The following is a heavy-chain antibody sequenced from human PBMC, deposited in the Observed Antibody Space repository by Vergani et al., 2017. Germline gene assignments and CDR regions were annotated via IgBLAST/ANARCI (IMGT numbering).Heavy chain of an antibody. D-gene: IGHD2-15*01. CDR2: ISSSSSTI. CDR3: ARRCGRSGGDCYSNALDI. Sequence: EVQLVESGGGLVQPGGSLRLSCAASGFTFSSYSMNWVRQAPGKGLEWVSYISSSSSTIYYADSVKGRFTIARDNAKNSLYLQMNSLRAEDTAVYYCARRCGRSGGDCYSNALDIWGRGTMVTVSS. J-gene: IGHJ3*02. V-gene: IGHV3-48*04. CDR1: GFTFSSYS.